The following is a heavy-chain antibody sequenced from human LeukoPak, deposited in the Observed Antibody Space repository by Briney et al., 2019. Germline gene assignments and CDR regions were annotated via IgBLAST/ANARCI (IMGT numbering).Heavy chain of an antibody. CDR1: GFTFSTYW. D-gene: IGHD1-26*01. CDR3: AKDLSPLVGATTGFDY. Sequence: PGGSLRLSCAASGFTFSTYWMTWVRQAPGKGLEWVANIKQDGGEEYYVDSVKGRFTISRDNAKNSLYLQMNSLRAEDMALYYCAKDLSPLVGATTGFDYWGQGTLVTVSS. V-gene: IGHV3-7*03. J-gene: IGHJ4*02. CDR2: IKQDGGEE.